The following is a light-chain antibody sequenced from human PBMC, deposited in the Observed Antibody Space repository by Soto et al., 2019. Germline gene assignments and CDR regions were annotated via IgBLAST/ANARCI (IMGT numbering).Light chain of an antibody. CDR3: QQYYTWPRT. CDR1: QSVSSH. Sequence: EIVMTQSPATLSVSPGERATLSCRASQSVSSHLAWYQQRPGQAPRLLINAASARAAGIPDRFSGSGSGTEFTLTISSLQSEDLVVYYCQQYYTWPRTFGQGTRLEIK. CDR2: AAS. V-gene: IGKV3-15*01. J-gene: IGKJ5*01.